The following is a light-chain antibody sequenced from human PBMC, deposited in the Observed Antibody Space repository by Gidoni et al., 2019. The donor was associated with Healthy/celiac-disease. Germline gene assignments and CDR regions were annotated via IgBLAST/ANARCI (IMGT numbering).Light chain of an antibody. CDR3: QQNNNWPLT. CDR1: QSVSSN. Sequence: EIVMPQSPATLSVSPGERATLSRRASQSVSSNLAWYQQKPGQAPRLIIYGASTRATGIPPRCSSSGPGTEFTLTSSSLQYEYFAVYYYQQNNNWPLTFGGGTKVEIK. V-gene: IGKV3-15*01. J-gene: IGKJ4*01. CDR2: GAS.